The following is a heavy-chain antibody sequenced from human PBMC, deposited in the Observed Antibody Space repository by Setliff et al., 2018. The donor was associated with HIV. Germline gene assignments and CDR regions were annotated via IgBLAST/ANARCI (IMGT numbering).Heavy chain of an antibody. J-gene: IGHJ4*02. Sequence: SETLSLTCNVSAASVGTGAYYWGWIRQSPRKGLEWLGYLYYSGSIDYNPSLKTRVSISIDMSKNQFSLKMSSVTAADTAVYFCARGLRTSLVFFDSWGQGILVTVSS. CDR1: AASVGTGAYY. CDR2: LYYSGSI. D-gene: IGHD2-8*01. CDR3: ARGLRTSLVFFDS. V-gene: IGHV4-61*08.